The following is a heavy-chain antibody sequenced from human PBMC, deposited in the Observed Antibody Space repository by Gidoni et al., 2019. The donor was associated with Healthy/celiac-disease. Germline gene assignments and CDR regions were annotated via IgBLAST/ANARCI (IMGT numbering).Heavy chain of an antibody. J-gene: IGHJ6*02. Sequence: QVQLVESGGGVVQPGRSLRLSCAASGFTFSSYGMHWVRQAPGKGLEWVAVIWYDGSNKYYADSVKGRFTISRDNSKNTLYLQMNSLRAEDTAVYYCARDRGDFWSGYYIYYYYGMDVWGQGTTVTVSS. CDR1: GFTFSSYG. CDR3: ARDRGDFWSGYYIYYYYGMDV. D-gene: IGHD3-3*01. CDR2: IWYDGSNK. V-gene: IGHV3-33*01.